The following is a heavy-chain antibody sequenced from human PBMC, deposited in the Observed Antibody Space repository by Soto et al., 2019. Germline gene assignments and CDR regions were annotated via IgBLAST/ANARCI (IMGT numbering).Heavy chain of an antibody. Sequence: EVQMVESGGGLVKPWGSLRLSCAPPGLTFSTYGLKWVRQAPGKGLEWVSSFSSGGEYVGYAESLKGRLTISSDNAKNSLYLQLDSLRVEDTAVYYCATDGAAGAAMGVWGQGTTVTVSS. D-gene: IGHD6-13*01. V-gene: IGHV3-21*01. CDR1: GLTFSTYG. CDR2: FSSGGEYV. CDR3: ATDGAAGAAMGV. J-gene: IGHJ6*02.